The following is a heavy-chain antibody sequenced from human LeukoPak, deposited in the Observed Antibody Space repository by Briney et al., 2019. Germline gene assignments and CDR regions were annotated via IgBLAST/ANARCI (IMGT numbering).Heavy chain of an antibody. J-gene: IGHJ4*02. CDR1: GGSINNYY. CDR3: ARAGYSYGTGYYFDY. Sequence: PSETLSLTCTVSGGSINNYYWTWIRQPPGKGLEWIGFIYYTGGTNYNPSLKSRVTISLDTSKNQFSLRLSSVTAADTAVYYCARAGYSYGTGYYFDYWGQGTLVTVSS. D-gene: IGHD5-18*01. V-gene: IGHV4-59*01. CDR2: IYYTGGT.